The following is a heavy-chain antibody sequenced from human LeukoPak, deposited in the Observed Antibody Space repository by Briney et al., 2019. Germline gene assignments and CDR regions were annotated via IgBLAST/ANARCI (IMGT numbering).Heavy chain of an antibody. Sequence: SETLSLTCTVSGGSISSSSYYWGWIRQPPGKGREWSGSIYYSGSTYYNPSLKSRVPISVDTSKHQFSLKLSSVTAADTAVYYCARQEIGLRSFDPWGQGTLVTVSS. CDR1: GGSISSSSYY. V-gene: IGHV4-39*01. CDR2: IYYSGST. CDR3: ARQEIGLRSFDP. D-gene: IGHD3/OR15-3a*01. J-gene: IGHJ5*02.